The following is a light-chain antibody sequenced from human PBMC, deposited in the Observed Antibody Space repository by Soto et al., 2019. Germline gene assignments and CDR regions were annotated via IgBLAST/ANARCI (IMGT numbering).Light chain of an antibody. CDR2: DAS. CDR1: QGLSNY. Sequence: DIQMTQSPSSLSASVGDRVTMTCRANQGLSNYLAWYQQKPGKVPKLLIYDASTLQSGVPPRFSGSGSGTDFTLTISSLQPEDVATYYCQKYDSPPRTFGQGTKVEI. J-gene: IGKJ1*01. V-gene: IGKV1-27*01. CDR3: QKYDSPPRT.